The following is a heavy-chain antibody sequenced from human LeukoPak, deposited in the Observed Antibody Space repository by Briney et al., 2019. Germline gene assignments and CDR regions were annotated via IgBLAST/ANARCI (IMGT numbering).Heavy chain of an antibody. Sequence: SETLSLTCTFSGGSISGYYCSWIRQPPGKGLEWIGYIYYSGSTSYNPSLQSRVTMSVDTSKNQFSLKLSSVTAADTAVYYCARESTIFGVAAYMDVWGKGTTVTVSS. CDR2: IYYSGST. CDR3: ARESTIFGVAAYMDV. CDR1: GGSISGYY. D-gene: IGHD3-3*01. J-gene: IGHJ6*03. V-gene: IGHV4-59*01.